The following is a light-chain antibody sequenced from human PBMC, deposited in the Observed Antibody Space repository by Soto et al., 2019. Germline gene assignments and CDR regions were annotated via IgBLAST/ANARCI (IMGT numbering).Light chain of an antibody. CDR2: GAS. CDR1: QSVSSSY. CDR3: QQYGSSLFT. Sequence: EIVLTQSPGTLSLSPGERATLSCRASQSVSSSYLAWYQQKPGQAPRLLIYGASSRATGIPDRFSGSGSGTDFTLTISSLEPGDFAVYYCQQYGSSLFTFGPGTKVYIK. V-gene: IGKV3-20*01. J-gene: IGKJ3*01.